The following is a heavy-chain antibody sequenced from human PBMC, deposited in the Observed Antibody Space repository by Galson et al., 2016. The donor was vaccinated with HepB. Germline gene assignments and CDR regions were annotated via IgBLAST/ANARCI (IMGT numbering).Heavy chain of an antibody. CDR1: GYTFSGYY. Sequence: SVKVSCKASGYTFSGYYIHWVRQAPGQGLDWMGWMSAASGVTDYAQKFKGRVSMTRDTSISTAYMELTRRTSDDTAMYYWAREGSIVATINDWGQATLVTVSS. V-gene: IGHV1-2*02. CDR2: MSAASGVT. J-gene: IGHJ4*02. D-gene: IGHD5-12*01. CDR3: AREGSIVATIND.